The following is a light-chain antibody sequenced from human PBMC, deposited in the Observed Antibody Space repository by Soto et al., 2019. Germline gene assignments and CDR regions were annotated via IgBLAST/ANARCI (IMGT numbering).Light chain of an antibody. J-gene: IGKJ1*01. CDR2: DAS. CDR1: QSISSR. CDR3: QQYNSYSVT. Sequence: DIQMTQSPSTLSASVGDRVTITCRASQSISSRLAWYQQKPGKAPKFLVYDASNLESGVPSRFSGSGSGTEFTLTISSLQPDDFATYYCQQYNSYSVTFGQGTKVE. V-gene: IGKV1-5*01.